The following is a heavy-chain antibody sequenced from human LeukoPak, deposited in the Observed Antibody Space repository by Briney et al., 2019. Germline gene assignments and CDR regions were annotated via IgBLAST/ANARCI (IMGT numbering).Heavy chain of an antibody. J-gene: IGHJ4*02. CDR3: AASAIVVVVAATHSPFDY. V-gene: IGHV4-34*01. D-gene: IGHD2-15*01. Sequence: PSETLSLTCAVYGGSFSGYYWSWIRQPPGKGLEWIGEINHSGSTNYNPSLKSRVTISVDTSKNQFSLKLSSVTAADTAVYYCAASAIVVVVAATHSPFDYWGQGTLVTVSS. CDR2: INHSGST. CDR1: GGSFSGYY.